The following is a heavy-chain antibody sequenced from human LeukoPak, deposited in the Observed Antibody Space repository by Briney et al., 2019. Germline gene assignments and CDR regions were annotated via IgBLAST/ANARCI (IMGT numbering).Heavy chain of an antibody. CDR3: ARVGDIVVVPAAISY. CDR2: INPNSGGT. CDR1: GYTFTGYY. J-gene: IGHJ4*02. Sequence: ASVKVSCKASGYTFTGYYMHWVRQAPGQGLEWMGWINPNSGGTNYAQKFQGRVTMTRDTSISTAYMELNRLRSDDTAVYYCARVGDIVVVPAAISYWGQGTLVTVSS. D-gene: IGHD2-2*02. V-gene: IGHV1-2*02.